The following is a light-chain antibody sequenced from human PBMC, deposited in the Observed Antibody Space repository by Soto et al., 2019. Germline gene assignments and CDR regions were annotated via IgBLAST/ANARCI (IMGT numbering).Light chain of an antibody. V-gene: IGKV3-20*01. Sequence: EIVMTQSPATLSVSPGERATLSCRASHSVGSNLAWYQQKPGQAPRLLIYGASSRATGIPDRFSGSGSGTDFTLTISRLEPEDFAVYYCQQYGSSPYTFGQGTKVDIK. CDR2: GAS. J-gene: IGKJ1*01. CDR3: QQYGSSPYT. CDR1: HSVGSN.